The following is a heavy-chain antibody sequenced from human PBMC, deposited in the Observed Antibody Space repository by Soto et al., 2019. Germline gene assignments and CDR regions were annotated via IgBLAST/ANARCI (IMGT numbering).Heavy chain of an antibody. CDR1: GFSLSNARMG. D-gene: IGHD3-9*01. CDR3: ACIRYFDWLLSCFDP. CDR2: IFSNDEK. Sequence: SCPTLVNPTEPLTLTCTVSGFSLSNARMGXSWIRQPPGKALEWLAHIFSNDEKSYSTSLKSRLTISKDTSKSQVVLTMTNMDPVDTATYYCACIRYFDWLLSCFDPWGQGTLVTVSS. J-gene: IGHJ5*02. V-gene: IGHV2-26*01.